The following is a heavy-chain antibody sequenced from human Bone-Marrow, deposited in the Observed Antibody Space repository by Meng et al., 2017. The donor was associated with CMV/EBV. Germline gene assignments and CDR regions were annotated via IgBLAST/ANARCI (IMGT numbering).Heavy chain of an antibody. CDR1: GFTFSSYA. CDR3: ARVPGVYCGGDCYRGWFDP. Sequence: GESLKISCAASGFTFSSYAMHWVRQAPGKGLEWVAFIRYDGSNKYYADSVKGRFTISRDNSKNTLYLQMNSLRAEDTAVYYCARVPGVYCGGDCYRGWFDPWGQGTLVTVSS. D-gene: IGHD2-21*01. CDR2: IRYDGSNK. V-gene: IGHV3-30*02. J-gene: IGHJ5*02.